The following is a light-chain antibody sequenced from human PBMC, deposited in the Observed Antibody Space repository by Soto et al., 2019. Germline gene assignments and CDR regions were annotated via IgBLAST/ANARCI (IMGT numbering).Light chain of an antibody. CDR2: KAS. CDR1: QSISSR. CDR3: QQADSSPT. V-gene: IGKV1-5*03. Sequence: IQMPQSPSTLPASVGDRVTITCRASQSISSRLVWYQQIRGKAPKLVIYKASTLKSGVPSRFSGSGSGTDFTITISSLQHEDFATYYCQQADSSPTFGGGTKVDIK. J-gene: IGKJ4*01.